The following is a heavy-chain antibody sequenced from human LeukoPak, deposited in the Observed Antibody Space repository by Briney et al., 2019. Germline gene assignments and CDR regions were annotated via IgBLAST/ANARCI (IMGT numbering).Heavy chain of an antibody. CDR2: INPSGGST. CDR3: ARAPGIAVAGDDAFDI. D-gene: IGHD6-19*01. J-gene: IGHJ3*02. CDR1: GYTFTSYY. Sequence: ASVTVSCTASGYTFTSYYMHWVRQPPGQGLEWMGIINPSGGSTSYAQKFQGRVTMTRDISTSTVYMELSSLRSEDTAVYYCARAPGIAVAGDDAFDIWGQGTMVTVSS. V-gene: IGHV1-46*01.